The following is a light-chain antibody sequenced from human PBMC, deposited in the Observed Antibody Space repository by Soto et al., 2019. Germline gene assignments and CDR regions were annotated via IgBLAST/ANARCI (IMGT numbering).Light chain of an antibody. CDR2: EVS. CDR1: SSDVGGYNY. CDR3: SSYAGSNNYV. V-gene: IGLV2-8*01. J-gene: IGLJ1*01. Sequence: QSFLTQPPSASGSPGQSVTISCTGTSSDVGGYNYVSWYQQHPGKAPKLMIYEVSKRPSGVPDRFSGSKSGNTASLTVSGLQAEDEADYYCSSYAGSNNYVLGTGTKVTVL.